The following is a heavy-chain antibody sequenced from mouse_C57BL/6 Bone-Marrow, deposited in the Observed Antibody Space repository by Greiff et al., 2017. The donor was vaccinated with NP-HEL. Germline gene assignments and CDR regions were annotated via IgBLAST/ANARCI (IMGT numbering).Heavy chain of an antibody. Sequence: EVQLQQSGPVLVRPGASVKMSCKASGYTFTDYYMNWVKQSHGKSLEWIGIINPYNGGTSYNQKFKGKATLTVDKSSSTADMELNSLTSEDSAVYYCARELRLRDYYAMDYWGQGTSVTVSS. CDR3: ARELRLRDYYAMDY. CDR2: INPYNGGT. CDR1: GYTFTDYY. J-gene: IGHJ4*01. V-gene: IGHV1-19*01. D-gene: IGHD3-2*02.